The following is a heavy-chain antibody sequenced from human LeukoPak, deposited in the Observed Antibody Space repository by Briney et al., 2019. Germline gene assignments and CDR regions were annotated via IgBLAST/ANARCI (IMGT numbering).Heavy chain of an antibody. CDR3: ARARATVTRISSFDI. V-gene: IGHV3-21*01. Sequence: GGSLRLSCADSGFTFSNYNMNWVRQAPGKAMEWVSSITSSGTYTFYADSVKGRFTISRDNSKNTLYLQMNSLRADDTAVYYCARARATVTRISSFDIWGQGTMVTVSS. CDR1: GFTFSNYN. CDR2: ITSSGTYT. J-gene: IGHJ3*02. D-gene: IGHD4-17*01.